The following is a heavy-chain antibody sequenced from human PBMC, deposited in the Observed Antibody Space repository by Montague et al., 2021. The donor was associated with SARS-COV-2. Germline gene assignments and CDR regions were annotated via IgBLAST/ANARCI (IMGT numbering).Heavy chain of an antibody. CDR3: ARSGDPGTTVTYLY. V-gene: IGHV4-39*07. CDR2: ISYTGST. D-gene: IGHD4-11*01. Sequence: SETLSLTCTFSGGSISTIVNFWGWIRQPPGKGLEWIGSISYTGSTYHNPSLKSRVTMSVDTSKNQFSLKLNSVTAADTAVYYCARSGDPGTTVTYLYWGQGTPGTVSS. CDR1: GGSISTIVNF. J-gene: IGHJ4*02.